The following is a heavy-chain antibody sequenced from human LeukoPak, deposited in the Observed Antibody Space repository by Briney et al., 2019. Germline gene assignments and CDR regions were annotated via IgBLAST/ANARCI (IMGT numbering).Heavy chain of an antibody. Sequence: GASVKVSCKASGGTFSSYAISWVRQAPGQGLEWMGRIIPIFGTANYAQKFQGRVTITADKSTSTAYMELSSLRSEDTAVYYCARDQPTIRFPYFDYWDQGTLVTVSS. CDR3: ARDQPTIRFPYFDY. V-gene: IGHV1-69*06. CDR2: IIPIFGTA. CDR1: GGTFSSYA. D-gene: IGHD5-24*01. J-gene: IGHJ4*02.